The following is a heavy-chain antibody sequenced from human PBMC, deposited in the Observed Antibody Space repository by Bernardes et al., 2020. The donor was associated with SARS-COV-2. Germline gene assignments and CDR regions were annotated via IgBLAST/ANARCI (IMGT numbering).Heavy chain of an antibody. CDR1: GFTFSSYG. CDR2: ISYDGSNK. J-gene: IGHJ2*01. CDR3: AKDRWEQLLPSYFDL. Sequence: GESLCLSCAASGFTFSSYGMHWVRQAPGKGLEWVAVISYDGSNKYYADSVKGRFTISRDNSKNTLYLQMNSLRAEDTAVYYCAKDRWEQLLPSYFDLWGRGTLVTVSS. V-gene: IGHV3-30*18. D-gene: IGHD6-13*01.